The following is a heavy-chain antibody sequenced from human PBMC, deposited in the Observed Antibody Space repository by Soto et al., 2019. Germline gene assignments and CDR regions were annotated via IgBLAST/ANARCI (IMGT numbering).Heavy chain of an antibody. CDR1: GFTFSSYA. CDR2: ISYDGSNK. Sequence: GGSLRLSCAASGFTFSSYAMHWVRQAPGKGLEWVAVISYDGSNKYYADSVKGRFTISRDNSKNTLYLQMNSLRAEDTAVYYCARDLAAGSDLEWLLYRYYYVMDVFGQATTVTVSS. D-gene: IGHD3-3*01. CDR3: ARDLAAGSDLEWLLYRYYYVMDV. V-gene: IGHV3-30-3*01. J-gene: IGHJ6*02.